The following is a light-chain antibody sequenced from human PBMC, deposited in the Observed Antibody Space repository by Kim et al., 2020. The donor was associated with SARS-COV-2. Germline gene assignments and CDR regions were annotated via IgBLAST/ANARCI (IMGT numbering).Light chain of an antibody. J-gene: IGKJ4*01. V-gene: IGKV3-20*01. CDR2: GAS. CDR1: LSVISSY. Sequence: SPGERATPSSGASLSVISSYLAWYQQKPGQAPRLLIYGASSRATGIPDRFSGRGSGTDFTLTISSLEPEDFAVYYCQQYGSAPHTFGGGTKVDIK. CDR3: QQYGSAPHT.